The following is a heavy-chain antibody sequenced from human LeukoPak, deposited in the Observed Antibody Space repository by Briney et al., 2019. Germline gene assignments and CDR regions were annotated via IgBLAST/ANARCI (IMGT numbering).Heavy chain of an antibody. Sequence: ASVKVSCKASGYTFTGYYMHWVRQAPGQGLEWMGWINPNSGGTNYAQKFQGRVTMTRDTSISTAYMELSRLRSDDTAVYYCARTDQACCGGDCYRGAFDIWGQGTMVTVSS. J-gene: IGHJ3*02. V-gene: IGHV1-2*02. CDR3: ARTDQACCGGDCYRGAFDI. CDR1: GYTFTGYY. CDR2: INPNSGGT. D-gene: IGHD2-21*02.